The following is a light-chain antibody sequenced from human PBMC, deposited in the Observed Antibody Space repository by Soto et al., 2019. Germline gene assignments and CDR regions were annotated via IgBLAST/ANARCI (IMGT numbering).Light chain of an antibody. V-gene: IGKV1-5*01. CDR2: DAS. CDR1: QSISSW. J-gene: IGKJ4*01. CDR3: QQYNSYSPLT. Sequence: DIQMTQSPSTLYASVGDRVTVTCRASQSISSWLAWYQQXPAKAPXLXXYDASSLESGVPPRFSGSGSGTEFILTTSSLQPDDFANYYCQQYNSYSPLTFGGGTKVEIK.